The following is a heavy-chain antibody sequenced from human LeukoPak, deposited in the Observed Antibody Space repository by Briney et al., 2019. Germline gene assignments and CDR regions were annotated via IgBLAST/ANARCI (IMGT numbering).Heavy chain of an antibody. J-gene: IGHJ5*02. CDR3: AREGRDFWSGSRGWFDP. Sequence: SETLSLTCTVSGASISSDDYYWSWIRQPPGKGLKWIAYTHYSGSSFYNPSLKSRITISVDTSKNQFSLRLSSVTAADTAVYYCAREGRDFWSGSRGWFDPWDQGTLVTVSS. D-gene: IGHD3-3*01. CDR2: THYSGSS. CDR1: GASISSDDYY. V-gene: IGHV4-30-4*01.